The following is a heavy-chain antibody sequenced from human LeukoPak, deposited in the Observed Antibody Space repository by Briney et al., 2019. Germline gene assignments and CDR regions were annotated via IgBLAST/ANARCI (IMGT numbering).Heavy chain of an antibody. CDR2: ISYDGSNK. J-gene: IGHJ4*02. CDR1: GFTFSSYA. V-gene: IGHV3-30*04. CDR3: ARAGCSSTSCYGYFDY. Sequence: GGSLRLSCAASGFTFSSYAMHWVRQAPGKGLEWVAVISYDGSNKYYADSVKGRFTISRDNSKNTLYLQMNSLRAEDTAVYYCARAGCSSTSCYGYFDYWGQGTLVTVSS. D-gene: IGHD2-2*01.